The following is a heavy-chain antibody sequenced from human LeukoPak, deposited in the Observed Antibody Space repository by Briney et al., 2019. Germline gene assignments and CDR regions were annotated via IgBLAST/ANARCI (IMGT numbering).Heavy chain of an antibody. Sequence: SVKVSCKASGGTFSSYEISWVRQAPGQGLEWMGGIIPMFGTAKYAQKFQGRVTITADKSTSTAYMELSSLRSDDTAVYYCARSGRGTYYYFDLWGQGTLVTVSS. CDR2: IIPMFGTA. J-gene: IGHJ4*02. V-gene: IGHV1-69*06. CDR3: ARSGRGTYYYFDL. CDR1: GGTFSSYE. D-gene: IGHD3-10*01.